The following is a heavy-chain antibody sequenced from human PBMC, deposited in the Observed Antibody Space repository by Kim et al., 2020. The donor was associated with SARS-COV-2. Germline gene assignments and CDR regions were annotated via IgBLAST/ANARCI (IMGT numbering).Heavy chain of an antibody. V-gene: IGHV1-18*01. J-gene: IGHJ3*02. Sequence: YAQKIQVRVTMTTDTSTSTAYMVLRSLRSDDTAVYYCARDRWGNYDAFDIWGQGTMVTVSS. D-gene: IGHD3-16*01. CDR3: ARDRWGNYDAFDI.